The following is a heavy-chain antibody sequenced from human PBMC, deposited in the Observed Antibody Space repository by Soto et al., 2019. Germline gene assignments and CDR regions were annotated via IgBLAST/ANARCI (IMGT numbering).Heavy chain of an antibody. CDR3: AKENYGDYVFDY. CDR1: GFTFSSYG. J-gene: IGHJ4*02. Sequence: QVQLVESGGGVVQPGRSLRLSCAASGFTFSSYGMHWVRQAPGKGLEWVAVISYDGSNKHYADSVKGRFTISRDNSKNTLYLQMNSLRAEDTAVYYCAKENYGDYVFDYWGQGTLVTVSS. CDR2: ISYDGSNK. D-gene: IGHD4-17*01. V-gene: IGHV3-30*18.